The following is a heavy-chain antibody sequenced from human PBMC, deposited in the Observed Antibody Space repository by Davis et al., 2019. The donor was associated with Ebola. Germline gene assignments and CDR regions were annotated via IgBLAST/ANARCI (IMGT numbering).Heavy chain of an antibody. V-gene: IGHV1-18*01. CDR1: GYTFTSYG. D-gene: IGHD3-10*01. CDR2: ISAHNGNT. J-gene: IGHJ4*02. Sequence: ASVKVSCKASGYTFTSYGISWVRQAPGQGLEWMGWISAHNGNTNYAQKLQGRVTMTTDTSTSTAYMELRSLRSDDTAVYYCARDNVLLWFRETNYFDYWGQGTLVTVSS. CDR3: ARDNVLLWFRETNYFDY.